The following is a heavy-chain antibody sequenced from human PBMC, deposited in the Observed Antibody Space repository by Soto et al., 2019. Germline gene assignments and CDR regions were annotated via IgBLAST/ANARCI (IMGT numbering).Heavy chain of an antibody. CDR2: INAGYGNT. V-gene: IGHV1-3*01. CDR1: GYTFSSYA. D-gene: IGHD7-27*01. CDR3: ARDTGDGTFDF. Sequence: ASVKVSCKASGYTFSSYAMHWVRQAPGQRLEWMGWINAGYGNTKSSQKFQDRVTISRDTSASTAYMELTSPRSEDTAVYYCARDTGDGTFDFWGQGTLVTVS. J-gene: IGHJ4*02.